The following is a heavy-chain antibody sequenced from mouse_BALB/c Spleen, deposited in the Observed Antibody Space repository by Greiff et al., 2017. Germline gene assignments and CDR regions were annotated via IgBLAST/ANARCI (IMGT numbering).Heavy chain of an antibody. V-gene: IGHV5-17*02. CDR1: GFTFSSFG. J-gene: IGHJ4*01. CDR3: ARSPITTATTMDY. D-gene: IGHD1-2*01. CDR2: ISSGSSTI. Sequence: EVKLVESGGGLVQPGGSRKLCCAASGFTFSSFGMHWVRQAPEKGLEWVAYISSGSSTIYYADTVKGRFTISRDNPKNTLFLQMTSLRSEDTAMYYCARSPITTATTMDYWGQGTSVTVSS.